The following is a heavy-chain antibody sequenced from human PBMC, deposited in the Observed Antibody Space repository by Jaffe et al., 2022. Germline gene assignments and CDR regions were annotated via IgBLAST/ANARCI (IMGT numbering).Heavy chain of an antibody. J-gene: IGHJ6*03. V-gene: IGHV4-59*01. CDR2: IYYSGST. Sequence: QVQLQESGPGLVKPSETLSLTCTVSGGSISSYYWSWIRQPPGKGLEWIGYIYYSGSTNYNPSLKSRVTISVDTSKNQFSLKLSSVTAADTAVYYCAGAMDTAMSRYYYYYYMDVWGKGTTVTVSS. CDR3: AGAMDTAMSRYYYYYYMDV. CDR1: GGSISSYY. D-gene: IGHD5-18*01.